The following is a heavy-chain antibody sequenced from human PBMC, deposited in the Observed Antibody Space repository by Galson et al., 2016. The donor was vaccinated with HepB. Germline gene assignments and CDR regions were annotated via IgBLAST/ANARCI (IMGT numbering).Heavy chain of an antibody. J-gene: IGHJ4*02. CDR3: VRDWNYQPDY. CDR1: GSTFSRYG. Sequence: QSGAEVKEPGASVKVSCKASGSTFSRYGISWMRQAPGQGLEWVAWISGYNDDTQYAQRFQGRVTVTKATTASIAYMELRSLRSDDTAVYFCVRDWNYQPDYWGPGTLVTVSS. V-gene: IGHV1-18*01. CDR2: ISGYNDDT. D-gene: IGHD1-7*01.